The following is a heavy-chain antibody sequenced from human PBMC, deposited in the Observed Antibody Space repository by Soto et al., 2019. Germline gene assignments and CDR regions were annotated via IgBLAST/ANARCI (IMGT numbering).Heavy chain of an antibody. CDR2: IWYDGSNK. Sequence: QVQLVESGGGVVQPGRSLRLSCAASGFTFSSYGMHWVRQAPGKGLEWVAVIWYDGSNKYYADSVKGRFTISRDNSKNTLYLQMNSLRAEDTAVYYCARDAYYSLDYYGMDVWGQGTTVTVSS. V-gene: IGHV3-33*01. CDR3: ARDAYYSLDYYGMDV. D-gene: IGHD1-26*01. J-gene: IGHJ6*02. CDR1: GFTFSSYG.